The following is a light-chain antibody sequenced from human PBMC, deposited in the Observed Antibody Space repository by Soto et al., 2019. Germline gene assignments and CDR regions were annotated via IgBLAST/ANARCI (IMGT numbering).Light chain of an antibody. CDR1: QSVGSA. CDR2: AAS. V-gene: IGKV3-15*01. CDR3: QQYKNWPPLT. Sequence: EIVMTQSPATLSVSPGETATLSCRASQSVGSAVAWYQHKPGQAPRLLIVAASIRATGVPGRFSGGGSGTEFSLTISRLQSEDFAVYFCQQYKNWPPLTVGGGTTVEIK. J-gene: IGKJ4*01.